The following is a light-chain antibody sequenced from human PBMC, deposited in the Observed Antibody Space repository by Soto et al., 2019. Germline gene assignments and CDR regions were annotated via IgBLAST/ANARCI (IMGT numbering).Light chain of an antibody. CDR3: DSFSSGTSLG. V-gene: IGLV2-14*01. Sequence: QSFLTQPASVSGSPGQSVTISCTGPRSDIGDSNFISLFQHSPGKAPRLVIYGVNSRPPGVPTRLSGAEGGMTASLTISGRLDGDEADYCCDSFSSGTSLGVGSGTKVTVL. J-gene: IGLJ1*01. CDR2: GVN. CDR1: RSDIGDSNF.